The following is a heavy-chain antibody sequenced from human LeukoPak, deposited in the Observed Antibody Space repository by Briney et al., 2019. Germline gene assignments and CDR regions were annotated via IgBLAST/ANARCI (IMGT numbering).Heavy chain of an antibody. J-gene: IGHJ4*02. Sequence: PSETLSLTCTVSGGSISSYYWSWIRQPPGKRLEWIGHIYYSGSTNYNPSLKSRVTISIDTSKNQFSLKLSSVTAADTAVYYCASRSSIWSGYQDTLYYFDSWGQGTLVTVSS. D-gene: IGHD3-3*01. CDR1: GGSISSYY. CDR3: ASRSSIWSGYQDTLYYFDS. CDR2: IYYSGST. V-gene: IGHV4-59*01.